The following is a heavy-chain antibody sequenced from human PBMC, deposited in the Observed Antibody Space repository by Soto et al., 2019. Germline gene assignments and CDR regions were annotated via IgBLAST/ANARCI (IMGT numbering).Heavy chain of an antibody. V-gene: IGHV1-69*02. D-gene: IGHD3-10*01. Sequence: QVQLVQSGAEVKRHGSSVKVSCKASGDTFNFYSINWVRQAPGLGLEWMGRVNPIVSMSNYAQKCQGRVTMTADNSTSTAYMELSSRRSEDTAIYYCASRYGSGYRAFDYGGQGALVTVSS. CDR2: VNPIVSMS. CDR1: GDTFNFYS. CDR3: ASRYGSGYRAFDY. J-gene: IGHJ4*02.